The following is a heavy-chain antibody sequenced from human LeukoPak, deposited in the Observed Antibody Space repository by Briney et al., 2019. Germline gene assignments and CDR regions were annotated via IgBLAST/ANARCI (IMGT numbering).Heavy chain of an antibody. CDR3: ARVSSRGWFDP. CDR1: GGSISSYY. J-gene: IGHJ5*02. Sequence: SETLSLTCTVSGGSISSYYWSWIRQPPGKGLEWIGYIYYSGSTNYNPSLKSRVTTSVDTSKNQFSLKLSSVTAADTAVYYCARVSSRGWFDPWGQGTLVTVSS. D-gene: IGHD6-6*01. V-gene: IGHV4-59*01. CDR2: IYYSGST.